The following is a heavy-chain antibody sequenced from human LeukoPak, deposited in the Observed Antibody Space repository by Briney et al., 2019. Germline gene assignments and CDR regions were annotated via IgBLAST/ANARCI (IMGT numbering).Heavy chain of an antibody. CDR2: ISGSSDSM. CDR3: VPHSLWFGELLL. CDR1: GFTFNMYG. V-gene: IGHV3-48*02. D-gene: IGHD3-10*01. J-gene: IGHJ4*02. Sequence: PGGSLRLSCAASGFTFNMYGMNWVRQAPGKGLEWVSYISGSSDSMYYADSVKGRFTISRDNAKSSLYLQLNSLRDEDTAVYYCVPHSLWFGELLLWGQGTLVTVSS.